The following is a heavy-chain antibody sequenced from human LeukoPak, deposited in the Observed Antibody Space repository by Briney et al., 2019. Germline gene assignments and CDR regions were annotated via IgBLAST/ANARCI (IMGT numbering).Heavy chain of an antibody. CDR1: GYSFTSYW. Sequence: LGESLKISCKGSGYSFTSYWIGWVRQMPGKGLEWMGIIYPGDADTRYSPSFQGQVTISADKSSSTAYLQWSSLKASDTAMYYCARRAQNCTSGVCYSYYFDYWGQGTLVTVSS. CDR2: IYPGDADT. V-gene: IGHV5-51*01. CDR3: ARRAQNCTSGVCYSYYFDY. D-gene: IGHD2-8*01. J-gene: IGHJ4*02.